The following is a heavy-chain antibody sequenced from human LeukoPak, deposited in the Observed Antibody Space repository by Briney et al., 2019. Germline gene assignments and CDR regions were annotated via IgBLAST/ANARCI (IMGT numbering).Heavy chain of an antibody. V-gene: IGHV3-9*01. CDR2: ISWNSGSI. J-gene: IGHJ4*02. Sequence: QPGGSLRLSCAASGSTFDDYAMHWVRQAPGKGLEWVSGISWNSGSIGYADSVKGRFTISRDNAKNSLYLQMNSLRAEDTALYYCAKENSYSSSPFDYWGQGTLVTVSS. D-gene: IGHD6-6*01. CDR1: GSTFDDYA. CDR3: AKENSYSSSPFDY.